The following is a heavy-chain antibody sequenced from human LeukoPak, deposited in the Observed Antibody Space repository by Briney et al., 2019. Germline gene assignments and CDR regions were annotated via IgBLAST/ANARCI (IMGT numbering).Heavy chain of an antibody. V-gene: IGHV1-69*13. CDR2: IIPIFGTA. D-gene: IGHD3-9*01. CDR1: GGTFSSYA. Sequence: SVKVSCKASGGTFSSYAISWVRQAPGQGLEWMGGIIPIFGTANYAQKFQGRVTITADESTSTAYMELSSLRSEDTAVYYCARDPTHYLRYGYFDYWGQGTLVTVSS. CDR3: ARDPTHYLRYGYFDY. J-gene: IGHJ4*02.